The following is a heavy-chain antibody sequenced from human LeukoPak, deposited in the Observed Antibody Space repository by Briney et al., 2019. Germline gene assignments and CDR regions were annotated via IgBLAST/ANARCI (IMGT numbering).Heavy chain of an antibody. CDR1: GFTFSSYE. CDR3: AGGSGWYAYFDY. CDR2: ISSSGSTI. V-gene: IGHV3-48*03. Sequence: GGSLRLSCAASGFTFSSYEMNWVRQAPGKGLEWVSYISSSGSTIYYADSVKGRFTISRDNAKNSLYLQMNSLRAEDTAVYYSAGGSGWYAYFDYCGRGTLVTVSS. J-gene: IGHJ4*02. D-gene: IGHD6-19*01.